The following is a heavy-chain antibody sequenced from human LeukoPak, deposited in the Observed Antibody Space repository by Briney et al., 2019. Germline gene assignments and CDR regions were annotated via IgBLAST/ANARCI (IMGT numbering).Heavy chain of an antibody. D-gene: IGHD3-3*01. V-gene: IGHV1-2*02. CDR3: ARHTTIFGVAIIDI. CDR2: MHPNSGGT. J-gene: IGHJ3*02. Sequence: ASVKVSCRASGYTFRDYYMHWVRQAPGQGLEWMGWMHPNSGGTNYAQKFQGRVTMTRDTSISTAYMDLSSLRSDDTAVYYCARHTTIFGVAIIDIWGQGTMVTVSS. CDR1: GYTFRDYY.